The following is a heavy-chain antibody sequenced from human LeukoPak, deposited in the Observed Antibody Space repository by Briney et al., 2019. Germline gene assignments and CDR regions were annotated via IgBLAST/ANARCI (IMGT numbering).Heavy chain of an antibody. D-gene: IGHD3-22*01. CDR3: ARGANYYDSSGYSATFDY. J-gene: IGHJ4*02. V-gene: IGHV4-34*01. CDR2: INHSGST. CDR1: GGSFSGYH. Sequence: SETLSLTCAVYGGSFSGYHWSWIRQPPGTGLEWIGEINHSGSTNYNPSLESRVTISVDTSKNQFSLRLSSVTAADTAVYYCARGANYYDSSGYSATFDYWGQGTLVTVSS.